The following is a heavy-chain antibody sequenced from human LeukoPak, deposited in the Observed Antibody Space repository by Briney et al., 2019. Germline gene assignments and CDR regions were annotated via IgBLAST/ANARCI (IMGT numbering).Heavy chain of an antibody. CDR2: IYYSGST. D-gene: IGHD3-22*01. V-gene: IGHV4-39*07. J-gene: IGHJ1*01. Sequence: SETLSLTCTVSGGSISSSSYYWGWIRQPPGKGLEWIGSIYYSGSTYYNPCLKSRVTISVDTSKNQFSLKLSSVAAADTAVYYCASSYDSSGYREKYFQHWGQGTLVTVSS. CDR3: ASSYDSSGYREKYFQH. CDR1: GGSISSSSYY.